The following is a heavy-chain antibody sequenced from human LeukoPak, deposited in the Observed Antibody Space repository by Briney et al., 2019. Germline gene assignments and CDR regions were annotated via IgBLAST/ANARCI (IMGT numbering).Heavy chain of an antibody. D-gene: IGHD6-13*01. Sequence: GGSLRLSCTASGFTFDGFAMLWVRQAPGEGLEWVSGIDWNSGRIGYADSVKGRFTISRDNAKNSLDLQMNSLRVEDTALYYCTKDVSAGGLDHWGQGTLVTVSS. CDR3: TKDVSAGGLDH. V-gene: IGHV3-9*01. CDR1: GFTFDGFA. CDR2: IDWNSGRI. J-gene: IGHJ4*02.